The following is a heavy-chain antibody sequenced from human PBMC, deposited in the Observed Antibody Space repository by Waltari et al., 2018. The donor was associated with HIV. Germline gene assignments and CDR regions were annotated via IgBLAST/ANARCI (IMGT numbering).Heavy chain of an antibody. Sequence: QVQLVESGGGVVQRGRSLRLSCAASGFTFSSYAMHWVRQAPGKGLEWLAVISYDGSNKYYADSVKGRFTIARDNSKNTLYLQMNSLRAEDTAIYYCARGDITLTSSSLDQWGQGSLVTVSS. CDR1: GFTFSSYA. CDR2: ISYDGSNK. D-gene: IGHD3-16*01. CDR3: ARGDITLTSSSLDQ. V-gene: IGHV3-30*01. J-gene: IGHJ4*02.